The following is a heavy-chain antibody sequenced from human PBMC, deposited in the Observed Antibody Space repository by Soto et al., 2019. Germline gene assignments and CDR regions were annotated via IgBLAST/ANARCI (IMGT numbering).Heavy chain of an antibody. D-gene: IGHD2-15*01. Sequence: QVQLVESGGGVVQPGRSLRLSCVASGFTFSSYGMHWVRQAPGKGLEWVAVIWYDGSNKYYADSVKGRFTISRDNSKNTLYLQMNSLRAEDTAVYYCARCGRGGSCFRYYYYGMDVWGQGTTVTVSS. CDR3: ARCGRGGSCFRYYYYGMDV. J-gene: IGHJ6*02. CDR1: GFTFSSYG. V-gene: IGHV3-33*01. CDR2: IWYDGSNK.